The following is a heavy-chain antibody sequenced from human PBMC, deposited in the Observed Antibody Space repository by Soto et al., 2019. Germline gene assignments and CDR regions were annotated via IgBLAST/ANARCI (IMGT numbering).Heavy chain of an antibody. CDR2: ISDSGST. D-gene: IGHD1-1*01. J-gene: IGHJ4*02. CDR1: GGSISSGDYY. CDR3: ARVGGSRTTGFDY. V-gene: IGHV4-61*08. Sequence: SETLSLTCTVSGGSISSGDYYWSWIRQPPGKGLEWIGDISDSGSTGYNPSLKSRITISVDMSKNQFSLKMSSVTAADTAVYYCARVGGSRTTGFDYWGQGTLVTVSS.